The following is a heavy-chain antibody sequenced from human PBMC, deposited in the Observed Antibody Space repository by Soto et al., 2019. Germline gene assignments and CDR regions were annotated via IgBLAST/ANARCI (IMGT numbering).Heavy chain of an antibody. CDR2: ISGSGGST. J-gene: IGHJ4*02. CDR1: GFTFSSYA. CDR3: AKDFVFGDYVVY. V-gene: IGHV3-23*01. D-gene: IGHD3-10*01. Sequence: GGSLRLSCAASGFTFSSYAMSWVRQAPGKGPEWVSAISGSGGSTYYADSVKGRFTISRDNSKNTLYLQMNSLRVEDTAIYYCAKDFVFGDYVVYWGQGTLVTVSS.